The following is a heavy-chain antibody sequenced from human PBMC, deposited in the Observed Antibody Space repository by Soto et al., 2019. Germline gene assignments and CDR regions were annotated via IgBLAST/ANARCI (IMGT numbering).Heavy chain of an antibody. Sequence: QVQLVQSGAEVKKPGASVKVSCKASGYTFTSYGISWVRQAPGQGLEWMGWISAYNGNTNYAQKLQGRVTMTTDTSTRTACMERRSLRSDDTAVYYCARAHLIYDYGDPQDAFDIWGQGTMVTVSS. V-gene: IGHV1-18*04. CDR2: ISAYNGNT. D-gene: IGHD4-17*01. CDR1: GYTFTSYG. J-gene: IGHJ3*02. CDR3: ARAHLIYDYGDPQDAFDI.